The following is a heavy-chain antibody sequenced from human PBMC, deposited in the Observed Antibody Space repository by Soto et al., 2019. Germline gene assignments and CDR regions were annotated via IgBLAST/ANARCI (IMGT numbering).Heavy chain of an antibody. Sequence: LSPTRTVSGGSLKTGGFYWSWIRQHPGKGLEWIGYIYYSGSTYYNPSLKSRVTISVDTSKNQFSLKLSSVTAADTAVYYCARVRITIFGVVDWLDPWGQGTLVTVSS. V-gene: IGHV4-31*03. CDR1: GGSLKTGGFY. CDR2: IYYSGST. J-gene: IGHJ5*02. CDR3: ARVRITIFGVVDWLDP. D-gene: IGHD3-3*01.